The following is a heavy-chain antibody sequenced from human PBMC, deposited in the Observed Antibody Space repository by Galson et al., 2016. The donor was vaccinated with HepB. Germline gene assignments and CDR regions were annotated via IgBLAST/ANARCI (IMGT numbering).Heavy chain of an antibody. V-gene: IGHV1-46*01. D-gene: IGHD3-3*01. CDR2: INPSGGST. CDR1: GYSFTTYY. CDR3: ARGSGFTLLYYFDY. Sequence: SVKVSCKASGYSFTTYYIHWVRQAPGQGLEWMGIINPSGGSTSHAQKFQGRVTMTRDTSTSTVYMELSSLRSEDTAVYYCARGSGFTLLYYFDYWGQGSLVTVSS. J-gene: IGHJ4*02.